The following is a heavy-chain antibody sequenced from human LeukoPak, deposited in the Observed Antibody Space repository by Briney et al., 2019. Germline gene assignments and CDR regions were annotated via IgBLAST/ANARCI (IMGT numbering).Heavy chain of an antibody. D-gene: IGHD1-26*01. CDR3: ARISAY. CDR2: IYHSGST. Sequence: SETLSLTCTVPGYSISSGYYWGWIRQPPGKGLEWIGSIYHSGSTYYNSSLKSRVSISVDTSKNQFSLKLSSVTSADTAVYYCARISAYWGQGTLVTVSS. V-gene: IGHV4-38-2*02. CDR1: GYSISSGYY. J-gene: IGHJ4*02.